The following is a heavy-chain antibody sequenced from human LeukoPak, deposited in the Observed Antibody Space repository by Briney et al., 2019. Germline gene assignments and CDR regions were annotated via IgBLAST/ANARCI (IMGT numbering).Heavy chain of an antibody. D-gene: IGHD3-10*01. CDR1: GGSISSSSYY. J-gene: IGHJ3*02. CDR2: IYYSGST. V-gene: IGHV4-39*07. CDR3: AGVSRPRNYYGSGSYYNEGGWTVRGSHAFDI. Sequence: SETLSLTCTVSGGSISSSSYYWGWIRQPPGKGLEWIGSIYYSGSTYYNPSLKSRVTISVDTSKNQFSLKLSSVTAADTAVYYCAGVSRPRNYYGSGSYYNEGGWTVRGSHAFDIWGQGTMVTVSS.